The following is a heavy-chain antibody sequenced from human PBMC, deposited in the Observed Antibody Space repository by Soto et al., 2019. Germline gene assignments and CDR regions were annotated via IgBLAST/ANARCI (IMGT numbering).Heavy chain of an antibody. CDR1: GYTFSRSG. J-gene: IGHJ6*02. V-gene: IGHV1-18*01. Sequence: QVQLVQSGAEVRKPGASVKVSCKTSGYTFSRSGISWVRQAPGQGLEWMGWISTYNGDANYAQKLQGRVTMTTDTSTSTAFMELGSLTSDDTAVYYCAISGSVPYYYYGLEVWGQGTTVTVSS. CDR3: AISGSVPYYYYGLEV. D-gene: IGHD1-26*01. CDR2: ISTYNGDA.